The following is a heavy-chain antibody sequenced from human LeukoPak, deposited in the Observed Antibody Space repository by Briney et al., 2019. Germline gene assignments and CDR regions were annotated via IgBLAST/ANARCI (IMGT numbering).Heavy chain of an antibody. J-gene: IGHJ4*02. CDR2: INPNSGGT. CDR1: GYTFTSYY. CDR3: AREWEEKGAAGL. Sequence: ASVKVSCKASGYTFTSYYMHWVRQAPGQGLEWMGWINPNSGGTNYAQKFQGRVTMTRDTSISTAYMELSRLRPDDTAVYYCAREWEEKGAAGLWGQGTLVTVSS. D-gene: IGHD6-13*01. V-gene: IGHV1-2*02.